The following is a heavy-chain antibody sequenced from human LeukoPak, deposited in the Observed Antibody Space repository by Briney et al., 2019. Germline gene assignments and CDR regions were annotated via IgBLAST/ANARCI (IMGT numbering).Heavy chain of an antibody. CDR3: ARSGSGSDI. CDR1: AYTFTRYD. Sequence: ASVTPSCKASAYTFTRYDVSWVRQLNGDGREWMGWMNPKSGNTGYAEKFQGRVTMTRNTSISTAYMELSSLRSEDTAVYYCARSGSGSDIWGQGTKVTVSS. D-gene: IGHD3-10*01. V-gene: IGHV1-8*01. J-gene: IGHJ3*02. CDR2: MNPKSGNT.